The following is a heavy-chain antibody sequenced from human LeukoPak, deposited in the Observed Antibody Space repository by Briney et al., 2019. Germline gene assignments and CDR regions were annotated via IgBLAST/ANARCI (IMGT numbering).Heavy chain of an antibody. J-gene: IGHJ5*02. D-gene: IGHD3-3*01. CDR3: ARDHPLGRFLEWLPPDHNWFDP. CDR2: ISAYNGNT. CDR1: GYTFTSYG. Sequence: GASVKVSCKASGYTFTSYGISWVRQTPGQGLEWMGWISAYNGNTNYAQKLQGRVTITADESTSTAYMELSSLRSEDTAVYYCARDHPLGRFLEWLPPDHNWFDPWGQGTLVTVSS. V-gene: IGHV1-18*01.